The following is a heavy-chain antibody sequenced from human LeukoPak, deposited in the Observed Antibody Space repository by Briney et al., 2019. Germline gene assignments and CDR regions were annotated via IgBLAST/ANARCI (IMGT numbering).Heavy chain of an antibody. D-gene: IGHD3-10*01. CDR3: AKDMVLWFGEYDY. CDR2: ISGSGGST. V-gene: IGHV3-23*01. CDR1: GFTFSSYA. Sequence: GGSLRLSCAASGFTFSSYAMSWVRQAPGKGLEWVSAISGSGGSTYYADSVKGQFTISRDNSKNTLYLRMNSLRAEDTAVYYCAKDMVLWFGEYDYWGQGTLVTVSS. J-gene: IGHJ4*02.